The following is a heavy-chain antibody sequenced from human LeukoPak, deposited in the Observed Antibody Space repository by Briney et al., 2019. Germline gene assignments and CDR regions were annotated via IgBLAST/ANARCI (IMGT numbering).Heavy chain of an antibody. V-gene: IGHV3-9*01. CDR2: ISWNSGSI. D-gene: IGHD4-17*01. Sequence: GGSLRLSCAASGFTFDDYAMHWVRQAPGKGLEWVSGISWNSGSIGYADSVKGRFTISRDNAKNSLYLQMNSLRAEDTAVYYCAKFAQMTTVTPNYYGMDVWGQGTTVTVSS. CDR1: GFTFDDYA. CDR3: AKFAQMTTVTPNYYGMDV. J-gene: IGHJ6*02.